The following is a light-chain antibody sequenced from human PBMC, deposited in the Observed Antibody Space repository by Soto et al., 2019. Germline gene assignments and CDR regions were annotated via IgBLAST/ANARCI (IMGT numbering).Light chain of an antibody. J-gene: IGKJ4*01. V-gene: IGKV3D-15*01. Sequence: EIVMTQSPAPLSLSPGERATLSCRASQGVSRHLAWYQQKPGQAPRLLIYAASSRAAGVPARFSGSGSGTERTPAISSSQSEAFTVSSCRQYHQWPLTFGGGTKVEI. CDR2: AAS. CDR3: RQYHQWPLT. CDR1: QGVSRH.